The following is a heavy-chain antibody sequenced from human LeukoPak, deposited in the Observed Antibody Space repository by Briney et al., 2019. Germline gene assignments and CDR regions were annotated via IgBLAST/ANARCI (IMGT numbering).Heavy chain of an antibody. Sequence: GGSLRLSCAASGFTFSSYGMHWVRQAPGKGLEWVAVISYDGSNKYYADSVKGRFTISRDNSKNTLYLQMNSLRAEDTAVYYCAKGLAYYYDSSGYYPDYWGQGTLVTVSS. CDR1: GFTFSSYG. V-gene: IGHV3-30*18. J-gene: IGHJ4*02. CDR3: AKGLAYYYDSSGYYPDY. CDR2: ISYDGSNK. D-gene: IGHD3-22*01.